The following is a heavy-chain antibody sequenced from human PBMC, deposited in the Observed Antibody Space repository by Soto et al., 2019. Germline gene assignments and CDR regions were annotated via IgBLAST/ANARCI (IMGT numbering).Heavy chain of an antibody. J-gene: IGHJ6*02. CDR2: INISERT. V-gene: IGHV4-34*01. CDR3: ARGKHIVVVTASYYYGMDV. D-gene: IGHD2-21*02. Sequence: SETLSLTCAVYGGSFSGYYWSWFRNPPGKGWRGMGEINISERTNYIPSLKNRVPISVDTSKNQFSLKLSSVTAADPAVYYCARGKHIVVVTASYYYGMDVWGQGTTVTVSS. CDR1: GGSFSGYY.